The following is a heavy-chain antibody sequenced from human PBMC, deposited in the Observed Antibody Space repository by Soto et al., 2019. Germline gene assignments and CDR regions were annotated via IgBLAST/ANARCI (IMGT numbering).Heavy chain of an antibody. V-gene: IGHV3-23*01. CDR3: VRDHGNYARGDVGYFDN. J-gene: IGHJ4*02. D-gene: IGHD2-2*01. CDR2: FSESGVGT. CDR1: GITLSSYV. Sequence: EVQLLQAGGGLAQPGGSLRLSCVGSGITLSSYVMSWVRQAPGKGLEWVSAFSESGVGTYYADSVRGRFTISRDRSKNTLYLEMFGLRAEDTAVYYCVRDHGNYARGDVGYFDNWGQGALVTVSS.